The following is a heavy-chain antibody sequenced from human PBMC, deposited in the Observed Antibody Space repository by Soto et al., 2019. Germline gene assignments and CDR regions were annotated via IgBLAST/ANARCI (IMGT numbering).Heavy chain of an antibody. Sequence: EVQLVESGGGLVQPGGSLRLSCAASGFTFSSYSMNWVRQAPGKGLEWVSYISSSSSTIYYADSVKGRFTISRVNAKNSLYLQMNSLRDEDTAVYYCARGADYDSSGIRLNWFDPWGQGTLVTVSS. V-gene: IGHV3-48*02. D-gene: IGHD3-22*01. CDR2: ISSSSSTI. J-gene: IGHJ5*02. CDR3: ARGADYDSSGIRLNWFDP. CDR1: GFTFSSYS.